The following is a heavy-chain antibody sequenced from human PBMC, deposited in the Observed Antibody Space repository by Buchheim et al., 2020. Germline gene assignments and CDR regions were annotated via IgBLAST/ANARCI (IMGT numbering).Heavy chain of an antibody. CDR2: ISYDGSNK. CDR3: AKGGSDYGDS. CDR1: GFTFSSYG. Sequence: QVQLLESGGGVVQPGRSLRLSCAASGFTFSSYGMHWVRQAPGKGLEWVAVISYDGSNKYYADSVKGRFTISRDNSKNTLYLQMNSRGAEDTDAYYGAKGGSDYGDSWGQGTL. D-gene: IGHD3-10*01. V-gene: IGHV3-30*18. J-gene: IGHJ4*02.